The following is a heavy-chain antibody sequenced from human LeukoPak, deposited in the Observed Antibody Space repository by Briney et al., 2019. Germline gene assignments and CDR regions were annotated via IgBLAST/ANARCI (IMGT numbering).Heavy chain of an antibody. V-gene: IGHV3-9*01. Sequence: GGSLRLSCAASGFTFDDYAMHWVRQAPGKGLEWVSGISWNSGSIGYADSVKGRFTISRDNAKNSLYLQMNSLRAKDTALYYCAKAPAGVRLKFRNYFDYWGQGTLVTVSS. D-gene: IGHD3-10*01. CDR3: AKAPAGVRLKFRNYFDY. CDR1: GFTFDDYA. CDR2: ISWNSGSI. J-gene: IGHJ4*02.